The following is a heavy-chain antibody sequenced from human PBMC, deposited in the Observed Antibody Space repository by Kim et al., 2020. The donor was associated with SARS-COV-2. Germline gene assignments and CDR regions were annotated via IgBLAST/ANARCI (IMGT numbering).Heavy chain of an antibody. CDR1: GFTFSSYG. CDR2: ISYDGSNK. CDR3: AKEARSSSFDY. Sequence: GGSLRLSCAASGFTFSSYGMHWVRQAPGKGLEWVAVISYDGSNKYYADSVKGRFTISRDNSKNTLYLQMNSLRAEDTAMYYCAKEARSSSFDYWGHGTLVTVSS. D-gene: IGHD6-13*01. V-gene: IGHV3-30*18. J-gene: IGHJ4*01.